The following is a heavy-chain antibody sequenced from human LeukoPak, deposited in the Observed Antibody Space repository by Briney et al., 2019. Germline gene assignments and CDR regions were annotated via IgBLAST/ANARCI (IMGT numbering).Heavy chain of an antibody. D-gene: IGHD5-18*01. CDR2: IKQDGSEK. CDR3: ARHPAMEWYYYYYYMDV. Sequence: PGGSLRLSCSASGFTFSSYWMSWVRQAPGKGLEWVANIKQDGSEKSYVDSVKGRFTISRDNAKNSLYLQMNSLRAEDTAVYYCARHPAMEWYYYYYYMDVWGKGTTVTVSS. J-gene: IGHJ6*03. CDR1: GFTFSSYW. V-gene: IGHV3-7*01.